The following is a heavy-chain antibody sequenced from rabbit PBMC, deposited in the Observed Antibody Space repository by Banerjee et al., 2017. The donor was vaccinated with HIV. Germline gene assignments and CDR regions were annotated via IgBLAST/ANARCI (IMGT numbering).Heavy chain of an antibody. J-gene: IGHJ4*01. CDR1: GIDFSSSFW. D-gene: IGHD1-1*01. Sequence: QEQLVESGGGLVTLGGSLKLTCKASGIDFSSSFWISWVRQAPGKGLEWIGRIYAGKGNTDYASWVNGRFTIANNNAQNTVDLQMNSLTAADTATYFCVRFASLNDLWGPGTLVTVS. V-gene: IGHV1S43*01. CDR3: VRFASLNDL. CDR2: IYAGKGNT.